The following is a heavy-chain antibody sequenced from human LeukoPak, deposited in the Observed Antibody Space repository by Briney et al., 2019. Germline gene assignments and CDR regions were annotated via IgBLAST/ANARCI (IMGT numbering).Heavy chain of an antibody. V-gene: IGHV4-61*05. CDR3: ARDEETAGLDY. CDR1: GGSTSSSSYY. J-gene: IGHJ4*02. D-gene: IGHD6-19*01. CDR2: IYTSGST. Sequence: SETLSFTCNVSGGSTSSSSYYWGWIRQPPGKGLEWIGRIYTSGSTNYNPSLKSRVTMSVDTSKNQFSLKLSSVTAADTAVYYCARDEETAGLDYWGQGTLVTVSS.